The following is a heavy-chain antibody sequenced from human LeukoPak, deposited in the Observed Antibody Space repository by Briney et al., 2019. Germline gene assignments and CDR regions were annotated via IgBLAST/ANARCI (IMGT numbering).Heavy chain of an antibody. J-gene: IGHJ5*02. V-gene: IGHV4-59*12. CDR1: GGSISSYY. D-gene: IGHD3-10*01. CDR2: IYYSGST. CDR3: ARGHYYGSGSYRLNWFDP. Sequence: SETLSLTCTVSGGSISSYYWSWIRQPPGKGLEWIGYIYYSGSTNYNPSLKSRVTISVDTSKNQFSLKLSSVTAADTAVYYCARGHYYGSGSYRLNWFDPWGQGTLVTVSS.